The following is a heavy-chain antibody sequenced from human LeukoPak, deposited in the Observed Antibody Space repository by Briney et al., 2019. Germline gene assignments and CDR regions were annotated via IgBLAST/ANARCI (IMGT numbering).Heavy chain of an antibody. D-gene: IGHD1-26*01. V-gene: IGHV3-49*04. J-gene: IGHJ4*02. CDR3: TRGVGRVDY. CDR1: GFTFGDYA. Sequence: AGGSLRLSCIASGFTFGDYAMSWVRQAPGKGLEWVGFIRSKAYGGTTEYAASVKGRFTISRDDSKSIAYLQMNSLKTEDTAVYYCTRGVGRVDYWGLGTLVTVSS. CDR2: IRSKAYGGTT.